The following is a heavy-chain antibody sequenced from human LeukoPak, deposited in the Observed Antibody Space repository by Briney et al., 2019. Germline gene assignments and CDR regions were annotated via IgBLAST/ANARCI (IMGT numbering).Heavy chain of an antibody. Sequence: PGGSLRLSCAPSGFTFSDYAMSWVRQAPGKGLEWVAGICDSGGRTNYADSVKGRFTISRDNPKNPLYLQMNSLRAEDTAVYFCAKRGVVIRVILVGFHKEAYYFDSWGQGALVTVSS. CDR2: ICDSGGRT. CDR1: GFTFSDYA. D-gene: IGHD3-22*01. J-gene: IGHJ4*02. CDR3: AKRGVVIRVILVGFHKEAYYFDS. V-gene: IGHV3-23*01.